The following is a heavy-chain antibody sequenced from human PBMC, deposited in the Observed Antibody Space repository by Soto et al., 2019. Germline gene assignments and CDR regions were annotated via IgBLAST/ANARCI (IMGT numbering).Heavy chain of an antibody. CDR3: ASGQVGATTWFDP. D-gene: IGHD1-26*01. Sequence: SETLSLTCTVSGTSIRSGGYYWSWIRQDPGKGLEWLGYIYDNGTTYYNPSLKSRVSISRDTSKKQFSLKMTSLTAADTAIYYCASGQVGATTWFDPWGQGTKVT. CDR2: IYDNGTT. CDR1: GTSIRSGGYY. V-gene: IGHV4-31*03. J-gene: IGHJ5*02.